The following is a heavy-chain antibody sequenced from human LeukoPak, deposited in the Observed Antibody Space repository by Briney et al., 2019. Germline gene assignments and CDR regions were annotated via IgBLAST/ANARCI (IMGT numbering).Heavy chain of an antibody. CDR2: IDPNSGGT. CDR3: ASSDDILTGSDAFDI. D-gene: IGHD3-9*01. J-gene: IGHJ3*02. Sequence: GASVKVSCKASGYTFTGYYMHWVRQAPGQGLEWMGWIDPNSGGTNYAQKLQGRVTMTTDTSTSTAYMELSRLRSDDTAVYYCASSDDILTGSDAFDIWGQGTMVTVSS. V-gene: IGHV1-2*02. CDR1: GYTFTGYY.